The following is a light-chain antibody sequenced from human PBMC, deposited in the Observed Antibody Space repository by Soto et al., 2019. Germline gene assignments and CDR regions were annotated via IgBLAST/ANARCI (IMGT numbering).Light chain of an antibody. CDR2: GAS. V-gene: IGKV3-20*01. CDR3: QQYGDSIFT. CDR1: QSVSSSY. Sequence: ELVLTQSPGTLSLSPGERATLSCRASQSVSSSYLAWYQQKPGQAPRLLISGASSRATGIPDRFSGSGSGTDFSLTISRLEHEDVAVYYCQQYGDSIFTFGPGTKVDIK. J-gene: IGKJ3*01.